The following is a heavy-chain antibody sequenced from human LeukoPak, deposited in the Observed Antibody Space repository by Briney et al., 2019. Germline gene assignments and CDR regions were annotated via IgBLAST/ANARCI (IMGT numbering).Heavy chain of an antibody. CDR1: GGSISSSSYY. CDR3: ARAREELRPLYYFDY. J-gene: IGHJ4*02. CDR2: IYYSGST. Sequence: SETLSLTCTVSGGSISSSSYYWGWIRQPPGEGLEWIGSIYYSGSTYYNPSLKSRVTISVDTSKNQFSLKLSSVTAADTAVYYCARAREELRPLYYFDYWGQGTLVTVSS. D-gene: IGHD1-26*01. V-gene: IGHV4-39*07.